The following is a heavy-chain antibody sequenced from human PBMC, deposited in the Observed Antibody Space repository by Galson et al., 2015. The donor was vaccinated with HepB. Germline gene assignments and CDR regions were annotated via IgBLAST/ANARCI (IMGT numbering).Heavy chain of an antibody. V-gene: IGHV1-2*02. CDR1: GYTFTGYY. CDR3: ASGSSSWYATPFDY. D-gene: IGHD6-13*01. CDR2: INPNIGGT. J-gene: IGHJ4*02. Sequence: SCKASGYTFTGYYIHWVRQAPGQGLEWMGWINPNIGGTNYAQKFQGRVTMTRDASISTSYMELSSLRSDDTAVYYCASGSSSWYATPFDYWGQGTLVTVSS.